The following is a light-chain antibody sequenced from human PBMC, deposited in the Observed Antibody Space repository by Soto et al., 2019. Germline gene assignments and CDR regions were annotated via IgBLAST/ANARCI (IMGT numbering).Light chain of an antibody. CDR1: QNVNNNY. CDR2: GAS. V-gene: IGKV3-20*01. J-gene: IGKJ4*01. CDR3: QQHGRSIT. Sequence: VVLTRSPRTLSLSPGERATLSCRASQNVNNNYVAWYQQRPGQAPSLLIYGASDRATGVPDRFSGSGSGTDFTLTISRLEPEDFAVYYCQQHGRSITFGGGTRVE.